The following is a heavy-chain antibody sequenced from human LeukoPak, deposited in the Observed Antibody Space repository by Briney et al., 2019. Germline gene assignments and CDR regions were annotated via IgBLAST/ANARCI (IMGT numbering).Heavy chain of an antibody. J-gene: IGHJ4*02. D-gene: IGHD6-13*01. V-gene: IGHV1-69*04. CDR2: IIPILGIA. Sequence: SVKVSCKASGGTFSSYAICWVRQAPGQGLEWMGRIIPILGIANYAQKFQGRVTITADKSTSTAYMELSSLRSEGTAVYYCARGGSSSPKVDYWGQGTLVTVSS. CDR1: GGTFSSYA. CDR3: ARGGSSSPKVDY.